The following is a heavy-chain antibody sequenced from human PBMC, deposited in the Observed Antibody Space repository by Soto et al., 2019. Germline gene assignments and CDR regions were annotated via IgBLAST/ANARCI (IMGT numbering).Heavy chain of an antibody. J-gene: IGHJ5*02. CDR2: IYPGDSDT. V-gene: IGHV5-51*01. CDR3: ARGIEYSSSSHGGGFWFDP. CDR1: GDRFTSYW. D-gene: IGHD6-6*01. Sequence: GESLKISCKGSGDRFTSYWIGWVRQAPGKGLEWMGIIYPGDSDTRYSPSFQGQVTISADKSISVAYLQWSSLKASDTAMYYCARGIEYSSSSHGGGFWFDPWGQGTLVTVSS.